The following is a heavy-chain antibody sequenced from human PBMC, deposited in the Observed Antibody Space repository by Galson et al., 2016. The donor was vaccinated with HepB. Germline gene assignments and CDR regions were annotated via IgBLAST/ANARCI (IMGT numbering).Heavy chain of an antibody. J-gene: IGHJ6*02. CDR3: ARGTAIRFLEWSSGGMEA. D-gene: IGHD3-3*01. V-gene: IGHV4-39*02. Sequence: TLSLTCTVSGGSITSYDYYWAWIRQPPGKGKEWVASIYYSGSTYYNPSLNSRVTISRDTSNNRFSLDLTSVTAADTAVYYCARGTAIRFLEWSSGGMEAWGQGTTVTVSS. CDR2: IYYSGST. CDR1: GGSITSYDYY.